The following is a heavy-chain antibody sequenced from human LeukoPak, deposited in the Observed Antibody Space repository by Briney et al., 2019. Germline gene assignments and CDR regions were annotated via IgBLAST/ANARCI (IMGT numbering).Heavy chain of an antibody. CDR2: INHSGST. CDR1: GGSFRVYY. V-gene: IGHV4-34*01. CDR3: ARRAYYGSRPQTELDP. Sequence: SETLSLTCAVCGGSFRVYYWSWTRPPPEKGRGWIGEINHSGSTNYNPSLESRVTISVDTYKHQLSLQLRSVPAADTAVYYCARRAYYGSRPQTELDPWGQGTLVTVSS. J-gene: IGHJ5*02. D-gene: IGHD3-10*01.